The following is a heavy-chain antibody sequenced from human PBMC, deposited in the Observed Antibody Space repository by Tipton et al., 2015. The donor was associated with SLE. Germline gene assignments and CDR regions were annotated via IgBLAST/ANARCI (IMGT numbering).Heavy chain of an antibody. D-gene: IGHD3-22*01. Sequence: TLSLTCAVSGYSISSGYYWGWIRQPPGKGLEWIGSIYHSGRTYYNPSLKSRVTISVDTSKNQFSLKLSSVTAADTAVYYCAREVDYYDSSGYYYDAFDIWGQGTMVTVSS. J-gene: IGHJ3*02. CDR1: GYSISSGYY. V-gene: IGHV4-38-2*02. CDR3: AREVDYYDSSGYYYDAFDI. CDR2: IYHSGRT.